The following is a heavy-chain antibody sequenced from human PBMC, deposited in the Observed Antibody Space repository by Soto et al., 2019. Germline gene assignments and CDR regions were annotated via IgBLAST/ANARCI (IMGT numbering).Heavy chain of an antibody. CDR2: INHSGST. CDR1: GGSFSGYY. D-gene: IGHD2-2*01. CDR3: ANLGLGYCSSTSCYSLYYYYGMDV. Sequence: SETLSLTCAVYGGSFSGYYWSWIRQPPGKGLEWIGEINHSGSTNYNPSLKSRVTISVDTSKNQFSLKLSSVTAADTAVYYCANLGLGYCSSTSCYSLYYYYGMDVWGQGTTVTVSS. J-gene: IGHJ6*02. V-gene: IGHV4-34*01.